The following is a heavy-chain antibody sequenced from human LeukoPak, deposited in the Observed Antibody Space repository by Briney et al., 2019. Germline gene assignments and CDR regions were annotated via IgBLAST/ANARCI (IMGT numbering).Heavy chain of an antibody. D-gene: IGHD3-22*01. CDR3: AKVSVVGYYYDSSGYYSDY. V-gene: IGHV3-23*01. Sequence: PGGSLRLSCAASGFTFSSYAMSWVRQAPGKGLEWVSAISGSGGSTYYADSVKGRFTISRDNSKNTLYLQMNSLRAEDTAVYYCAKVSVVGYYYDSSGYYSDYWGQGTLVTVSS. CDR1: GFTFSSYA. CDR2: ISGSGGST. J-gene: IGHJ4*02.